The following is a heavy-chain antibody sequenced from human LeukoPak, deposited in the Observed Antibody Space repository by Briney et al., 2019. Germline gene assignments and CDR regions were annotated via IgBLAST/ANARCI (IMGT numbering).Heavy chain of an antibody. CDR3: ARDLFAAGIRGASPYYYYGMDV. D-gene: IGHD6-13*01. CDR2: IYSGGST. CDR1: GFTVSSNY. Sequence: GGSLRLPCAASGFTVSSNYMSWVRQAPGKGLEWVSVIYSGGSTYYADSVKGRFTISRDNSKNTLYLQMNSLRAEDTAVYYCARDLFAAGIRGASPYYYYGMDVWGQGTTVTVSS. V-gene: IGHV3-66*01. J-gene: IGHJ6*02.